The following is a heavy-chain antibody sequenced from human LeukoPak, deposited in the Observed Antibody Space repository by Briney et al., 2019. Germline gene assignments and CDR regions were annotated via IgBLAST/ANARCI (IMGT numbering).Heavy chain of an antibody. V-gene: IGHV4-39*07. Sequence: SETLSLTCTVSGGSISSSDYYWVWIRQPPGKGLEWIGSIYYSGSTYYNPSLKSRVTISLDTSKNQFSLKLNSVTAADTAVYFCARTGRRSDYFDGSGYYYLWGQGTLVTVSS. CDR2: IYYSGST. J-gene: IGHJ5*02. CDR3: ARTGRRSDYFDGSGYYYL. D-gene: IGHD3-22*01. CDR1: GGSISSSDYY.